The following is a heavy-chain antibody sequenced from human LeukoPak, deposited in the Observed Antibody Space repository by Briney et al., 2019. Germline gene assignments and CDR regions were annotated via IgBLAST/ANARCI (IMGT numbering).Heavy chain of an antibody. D-gene: IGHD1-26*01. CDR2: IYYSGST. CDR3: ARHWESYYY. J-gene: IGHJ4*02. V-gene: IGHV4-39*01. CDR1: GGSISSSSYY. Sequence: SETLSLTCTVSGGSISSSSYYWGWIRQPPGKGLEWTGSIYYSGSTYYNPSLKRRFTISVDTSKNPFSLKLSSVTAEDTAVYYCARHWESYYYWGQGTLVTVSS.